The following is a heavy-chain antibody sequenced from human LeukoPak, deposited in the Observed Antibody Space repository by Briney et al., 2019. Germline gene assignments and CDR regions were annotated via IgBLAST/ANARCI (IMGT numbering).Heavy chain of an antibody. CDR2: ISGSGGST. CDR3: ARARWSSSGWFLGY. D-gene: IGHD6-19*01. J-gene: IGHJ4*01. CDR1: GFTFSSYA. V-gene: IGHV3-23*01. Sequence: GGSLRLSCAASGFTFSSYAMSWVRQAPGKGLEWVSAISGSGGSTYYADSVKGRFTISRDNSKNTLYLQMNSLRAEDTAVYYCARARWSSSGWFLGYWGHGTLVTVSS.